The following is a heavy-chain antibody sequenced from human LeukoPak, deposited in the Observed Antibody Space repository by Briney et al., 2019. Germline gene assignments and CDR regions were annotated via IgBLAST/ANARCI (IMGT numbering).Heavy chain of an antibody. CDR2: IKSKTDGGTT. V-gene: IGHV3-15*01. CDR1: GFTFSRYW. CDR3: TTVRTITFGGVIAVYYFDY. Sequence: GGSLRLSCAASGFTFSRYWMSWVRQAPGKGLEWVGRIKSKTDGGTTDYAAPVKGRFTISRDDSKNTLYLQMNSLKTEDTAVYYCTTVRTITFGGVIAVYYFDYWGQGTLVTVSS. J-gene: IGHJ4*02. D-gene: IGHD3-16*02.